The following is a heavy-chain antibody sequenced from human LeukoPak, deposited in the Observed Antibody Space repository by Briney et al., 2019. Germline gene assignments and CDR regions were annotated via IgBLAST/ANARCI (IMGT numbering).Heavy chain of an antibody. CDR1: GGSISNSDYS. D-gene: IGHD3-22*01. CDR2: IYYSGST. J-gene: IGHJ5*02. V-gene: IGHV4-39*07. Sequence: SETLSLTCTVSGGSISNSDYSWGWIRQPPGKGLECIGTIYYSGSTYYKSSLKSRVTISVDTSKNQFSLKLSSVTAADTAVYYCARTHIPTYYYDSSGYHTDDQYNWFDPWGQGTLVTVSS. CDR3: ARTHIPTYYYDSSGYHTDDQYNWFDP.